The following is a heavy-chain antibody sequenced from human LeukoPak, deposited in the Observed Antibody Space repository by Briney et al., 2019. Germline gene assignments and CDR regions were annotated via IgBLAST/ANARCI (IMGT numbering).Heavy chain of an antibody. V-gene: IGHV3-7*03. D-gene: IGHD7-27*01. CDR2: IKEDGSEK. Sequence: GGSLRLSCAASGFTFSTYWMSWVRQAPGKGLEWVANIKEDGSEKNYVDSVKGRFTISRDDAKNSLYLQMNSLRAEDTAVYYCAKDLNWGGRWGQGTLVTVSS. J-gene: IGHJ4*02. CDR3: AKDLNWGGR. CDR1: GFTFSTYW.